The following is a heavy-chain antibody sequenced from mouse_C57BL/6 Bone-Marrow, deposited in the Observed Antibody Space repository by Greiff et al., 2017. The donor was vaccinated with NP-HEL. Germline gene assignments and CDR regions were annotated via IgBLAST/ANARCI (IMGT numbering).Heavy chain of an antibody. CDR3: TTGGFAY. V-gene: IGHV14-4*01. J-gene: IGHJ3*01. Sequence: VQLKESGAELVRPGASVKLSCTASGFNIKDDYMHWVKQRPEQGLEWIGWLDPENGDTEYASKFQGKATITADTSSNTAYLQLSSLTSEDTAVYYCTTGGFAYWGQGTRVTVSA. CDR2: LDPENGDT. CDR1: GFNIKDDY.